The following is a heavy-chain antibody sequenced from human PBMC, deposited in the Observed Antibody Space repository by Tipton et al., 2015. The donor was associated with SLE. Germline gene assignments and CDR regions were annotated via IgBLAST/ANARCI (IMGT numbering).Heavy chain of an antibody. V-gene: IGHV4-59*12. CDR1: GGSLRNYH. J-gene: IGHJ2*01. CDR2: IYISGST. D-gene: IGHD4-11*01. CDR3: AREFLNPVTTVHYYFDL. Sequence: TLSLTCTVSGGSLRNYHWTWIRQPPGKGLEWIGNIYISGSTNYNPSLKSRVTMSVDTSKNHFSLKLISVTAADTAVYYCAREFLNPVTTVHYYFDLWGRGTLVTVSS.